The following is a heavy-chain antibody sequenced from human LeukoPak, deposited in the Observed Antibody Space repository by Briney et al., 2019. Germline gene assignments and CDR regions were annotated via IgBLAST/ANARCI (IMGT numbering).Heavy chain of an antibody. CDR2: INPDGIKR. D-gene: IGHD2/OR15-2a*01. CDR3: ARDLAFSRLDY. J-gene: IGHJ4*02. CDR1: GLTFSSSW. V-gene: IGHV3-7*01. Sequence: GGSLRLSCSVSGLTFSSSWMDWVRQAPGKGLEWVASINPDGIKRYSADSVKGRFTISRDNARNSLYLQMDSLRVEDTAFYYCARDLAFSRLDYWGQGVLVTVSS.